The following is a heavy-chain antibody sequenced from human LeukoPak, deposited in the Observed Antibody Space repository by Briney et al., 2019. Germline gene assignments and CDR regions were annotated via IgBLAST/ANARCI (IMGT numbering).Heavy chain of an antibody. Sequence: GGSLKLSCAASGFTFSGSAMHWVRQASGKGLEWVGRIRSKANSYATAYAASVKGRFTNSRDDSKNTAYLQMNSLKTEDTAVYYCTRVRAPFGDTAGYWGQGTLVTVSS. D-gene: IGHD3-10*01. V-gene: IGHV3-73*01. J-gene: IGHJ4*02. CDR2: IRSKANSYAT. CDR1: GFTFSGSA. CDR3: TRVRAPFGDTAGY.